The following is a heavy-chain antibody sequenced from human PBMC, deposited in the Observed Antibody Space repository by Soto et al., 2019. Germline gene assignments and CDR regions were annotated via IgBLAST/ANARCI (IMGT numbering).Heavy chain of an antibody. CDR2: MNPTSGDT. CDR1: GYTFTNYD. V-gene: IGHV1-8*01. J-gene: IGHJ6*03. CDR3: ATVSAWQFYFFMDV. D-gene: IGHD6-19*01. Sequence: QVQLVQSGAEVKKPGASVKVSCKASGYTFTNYDINWVRQATGQGLEWMGWMNPTSGDTGYAQNFQGRVTMTRNTSISTAYMELSSLRSEDTAVYYCATVSAWQFYFFMDVWGKGTTVTVSS.